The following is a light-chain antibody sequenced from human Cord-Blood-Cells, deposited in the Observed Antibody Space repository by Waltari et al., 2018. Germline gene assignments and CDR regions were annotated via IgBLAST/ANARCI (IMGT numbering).Light chain of an antibody. Sequence: QSALTQPASVSGSPGQSITISCTGTSSAVGGSNDVSWYQQHPGKAPKLMIYEVSNRPSGVSNRFSGSKSGNTASLTISGLQAEDEADYYCSSYTSSSTKVFGTGTKVTVL. J-gene: IGLJ1*01. CDR3: SSYTSSSTKV. V-gene: IGLV2-14*01. CDR2: EVS. CDR1: SSAVGGSND.